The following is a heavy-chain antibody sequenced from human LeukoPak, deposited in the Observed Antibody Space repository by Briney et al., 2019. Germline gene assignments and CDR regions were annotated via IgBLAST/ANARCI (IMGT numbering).Heavy chain of an antibody. CDR1: GFTFSSYG. V-gene: IGHV3-33*01. CDR3: ARTMAGTVAPHDY. Sequence: GGSLRLSCAASGFTFSSYGMHWVRQALGKGLEWVAVIWYDGSNKYYADSVKGRFTISRDNSKNTLYLQMNSLRAEDTAVYYCARTMAGTVAPHDYWGQGTLVTGSS. CDR2: IWYDGSNK. D-gene: IGHD6-19*01. J-gene: IGHJ4*02.